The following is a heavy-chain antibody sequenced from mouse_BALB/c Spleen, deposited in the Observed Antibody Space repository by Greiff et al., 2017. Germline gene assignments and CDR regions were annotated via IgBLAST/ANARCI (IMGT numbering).Heavy chain of an antibody. CDR3: ARGDIYYGYDRAWFAY. CDR2: IDPANGNT. J-gene: IGHJ3*01. D-gene: IGHD2-2*01. V-gene: IGHV14-3*02. Sequence: EVQLQQSGAELVKPGASVKLSCTASGFNIKDTYMHWVKQRPEQGLEWIGRIDPANGNTKYDPKFQGKATITADTSSNTAYLQLSSLTSEDTAVYYCARGDIYYGYDRAWFAYWGQGTLVTVSA. CDR1: GFNIKDTY.